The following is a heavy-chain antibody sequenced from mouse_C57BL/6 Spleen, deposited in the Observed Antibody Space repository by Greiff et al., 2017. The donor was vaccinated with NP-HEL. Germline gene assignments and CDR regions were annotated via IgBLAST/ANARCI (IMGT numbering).Heavy chain of an antibody. J-gene: IGHJ2*01. V-gene: IGHV1-52*01. CDR1: GYTFTSYW. Sequence: QVQLQQPGAELVRPGSSVKLSCKASGYTFTSYWMHWVKQRPIQGLEWIGNIDPSDSETHYNQKFKDKATLTVDKSSSTAYMQLSSLTSEDSAVYYCARAENYGPFDYWGQGTTLTDSS. D-gene: IGHD1-2*01. CDR3: ARAENYGPFDY. CDR2: IDPSDSET.